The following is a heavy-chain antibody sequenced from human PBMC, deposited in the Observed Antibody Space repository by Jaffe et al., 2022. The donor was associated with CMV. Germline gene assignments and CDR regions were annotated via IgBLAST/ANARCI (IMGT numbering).Heavy chain of an antibody. D-gene: IGHD3-22*01. CDR1: GGSFSGYY. J-gene: IGHJ4*02. V-gene: IGHV4-34*01. CDR2: INHSGST. Sequence: QVQLQQWGAGLLKPSETLSLTCAVYGGSFSGYYWSWIRQPPGKGLEWIGEINHSGSTNYNPSLKSRVTISVDTSKNQFSLKLSSVTAADTAVYYCARGSYYYDSSGYLTQTPTPKNHIFDYWGQGTLVTVSS. CDR3: ARGSYYYDSSGYLTQTPTPKNHIFDY.